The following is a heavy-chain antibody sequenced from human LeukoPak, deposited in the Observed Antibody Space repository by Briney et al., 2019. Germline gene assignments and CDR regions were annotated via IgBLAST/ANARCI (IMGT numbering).Heavy chain of an antibody. Sequence: SVKVSCKASGFTFSNSAIQWVRQARGQRLEWIGWIGVAGGNTNYAQTLQGRITITRDMSTSTAYMELTSLRSDDTAVYYCAAEIYGSNTDCCTFDFWGPGTPVTVSS. J-gene: IGHJ3*01. CDR3: AAEIYGSNTDCCTFDF. D-gene: IGHD2-2*01. CDR1: GFTFSNSA. V-gene: IGHV1-58*02. CDR2: IGVAGGNT.